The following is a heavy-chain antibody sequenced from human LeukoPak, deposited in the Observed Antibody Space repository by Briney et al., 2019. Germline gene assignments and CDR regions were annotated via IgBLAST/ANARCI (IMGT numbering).Heavy chain of an antibody. CDR1: GFTFSSYG. D-gene: IGHD1-26*01. V-gene: IGHV3-33*06. Sequence: GGSLRLSCAASGFTFSSYGMPWVRQAPGKGLEWVAVIWYDGSNKYYADSVKGRFTISRDNSKNTLYLQMNSLRAEDTAVYYCAKEGMSGSYLDYWGQGTLVTVSP. CDR3: AKEGMSGSYLDY. J-gene: IGHJ4*02. CDR2: IWYDGSNK.